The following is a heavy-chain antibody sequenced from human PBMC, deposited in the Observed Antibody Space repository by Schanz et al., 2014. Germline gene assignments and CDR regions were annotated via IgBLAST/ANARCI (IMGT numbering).Heavy chain of an antibody. CDR2: FYNPGST. D-gene: IGHD6-19*01. CDR1: GDSVNSNY. J-gene: IGHJ4*02. CDR3: ARNKYTSGWYYFDY. Sequence: QVQLQESGPGLVKPSETLSLTCTVSGDSVNSNYWNWIRQSPGRGLEWIGHFYNPGSTNYNPSLKTRPTISIDPSTNQVSLKRPSVTAADTAVYFCARNKYTSGWYYFDYWGQGVLVTVSS. V-gene: IGHV4-59*08.